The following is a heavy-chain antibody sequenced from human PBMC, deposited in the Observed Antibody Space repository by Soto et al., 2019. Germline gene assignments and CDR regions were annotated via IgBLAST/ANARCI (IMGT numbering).Heavy chain of an antibody. J-gene: IGHJ3*02. CDR2: ISGSGGST. D-gene: IGHD3-22*01. Sequence: EVQLLESGGGLVQPGGSLRLSCAASGFTFSSYAMSWVRQAPGKGLEWVSAISGSGGSTYYADSVKGRFTISRDNSKNTLYLQMNSLRAEDTAVYYCAKAPSRRGVVVISVWGAFDIWGQGTMVTVSS. V-gene: IGHV3-23*01. CDR3: AKAPSRRGVVVISVWGAFDI. CDR1: GFTFSSYA.